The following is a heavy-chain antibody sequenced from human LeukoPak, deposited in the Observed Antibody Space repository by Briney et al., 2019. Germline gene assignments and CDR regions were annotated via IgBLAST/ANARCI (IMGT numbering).Heavy chain of an antibody. Sequence: PGGSLRLSCVVSGFTFSSSAMSWVRQAPGKGLEWVSTIDVTGENTYYADSVKGRFTIFRDSSKNTLYLQMNSLRDEDTAVYYCVRDRDWAFDYWGQGTLVTVSS. J-gene: IGHJ4*02. CDR1: GFTFSSSA. CDR2: IDVTGENT. D-gene: IGHD3-9*01. V-gene: IGHV3-23*01. CDR3: VRDRDWAFDY.